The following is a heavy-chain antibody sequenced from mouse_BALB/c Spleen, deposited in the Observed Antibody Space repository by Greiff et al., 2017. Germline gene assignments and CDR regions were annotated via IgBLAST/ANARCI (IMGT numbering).Heavy chain of an antibody. CDR1: GFSLTSYG. D-gene: IGHD1-1*01. J-gene: IGHJ3*01. CDR3: AREGGSTWFAY. V-gene: IGHV2-9*02. Sequence: QVQLKESGPGLVAPSQSLSITCTVSGFSLTSYGVHWVRQPPGKGLEWLGVIWAGGSTNYNSALMSRLSISKDNSKSQVFLKMNSLQTDDTAMYYCAREGGSTWFAYWGQGTLVTVSA. CDR2: IWAGGST.